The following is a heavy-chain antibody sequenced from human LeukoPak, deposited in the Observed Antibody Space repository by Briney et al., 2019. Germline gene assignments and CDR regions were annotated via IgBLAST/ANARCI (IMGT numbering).Heavy chain of an antibody. J-gene: IGHJ6*03. Sequence: SETLSLTCTVSGYSISTGYYWGWIRQPPGKGLEWIGSIYHSGTTYYNPSLKSRVTISVDTSKNQFSLKLSSVTAADTAVYYCARVYTGSSWDYYYYMDVWGKGTTVTVSS. CDR1: GYSISTGYY. CDR2: IYHSGTT. V-gene: IGHV4-38-2*02. D-gene: IGHD6-13*01. CDR3: ARVYTGSSWDYYYYMDV.